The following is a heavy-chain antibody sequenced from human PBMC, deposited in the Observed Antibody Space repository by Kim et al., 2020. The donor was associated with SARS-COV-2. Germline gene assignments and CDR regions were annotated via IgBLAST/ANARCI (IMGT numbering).Heavy chain of an antibody. D-gene: IGHD3-10*01. CDR3: ARGDYYGSGKVIAY. V-gene: IGHV1-2*02. Sequence: ASVKVSCKTSGYTFGDYYIQWVRQAPGQGLEWMGWINPESGGTNYAQKFQGRVTMTRDTSITVAYLELNSLTSVDTAVYYCARGDYYGSGKVIAYWGQGTLVPVSS. J-gene: IGHJ4*02. CDR2: INPESGGT. CDR1: GYTFGDYY.